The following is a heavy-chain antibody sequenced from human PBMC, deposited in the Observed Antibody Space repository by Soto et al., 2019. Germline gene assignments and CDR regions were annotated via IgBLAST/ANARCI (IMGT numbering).Heavy chain of an antibody. CDR2: IIPIFGTA. J-gene: IGHJ4*02. V-gene: IGHV1-69*13. CDR3: ARDLGEFYFDY. D-gene: IGHD3-3*01. Sequence: GASVKVSCKASGGTFSSYAISWVRQAPGQGLEWMGGIIPIFGTANYAQKFQGRVTITADGSTSTAYMELSSLRSEDTAVYYCARDLGEFYFDYWGQGTLVTVSS. CDR1: GGTFSSYA.